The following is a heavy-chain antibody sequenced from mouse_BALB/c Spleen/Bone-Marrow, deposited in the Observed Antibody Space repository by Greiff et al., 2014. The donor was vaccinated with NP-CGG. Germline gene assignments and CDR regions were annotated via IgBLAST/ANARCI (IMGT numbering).Heavy chain of an antibody. CDR2: INPSSGGT. CDR1: GYTFTSYY. V-gene: IGHV1S81*02. D-gene: IGHD2-1*01. J-gene: IGHJ2*01. Sequence: VQGVESGAELVKPGASVKLSCKASGYTFTSYYMYWVKQRPGQGLEWIGEINPSSGGTNFNEKFKSKATLTVDKSSSTAYMQLSSLTSEDSAVYYCTRWYYGNYFDYWGQGTTLTVSS. CDR3: TRWYYGNYFDY.